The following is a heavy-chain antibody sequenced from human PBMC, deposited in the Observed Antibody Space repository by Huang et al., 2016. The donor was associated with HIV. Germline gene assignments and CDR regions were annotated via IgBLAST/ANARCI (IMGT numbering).Heavy chain of an antibody. J-gene: IGHJ6*03. Sequence: QVNLVQSGAEVRKPGSSVKVSCKASGGTFKKYAISWVRQAPGQGLEWMGASSPRDGSAEYEEKFQDRVTLTADGATNTAYLELDRLTSEDTAVYYCAKVAAGQPFHFYYYMDAWGDGTTVIVSS. D-gene: IGHD3-3*02. CDR1: GGTFKKYA. CDR3: AKVAAGQPFHFYYYMDA. V-gene: IGHV1-69*13. CDR2: SSPRDGSA.